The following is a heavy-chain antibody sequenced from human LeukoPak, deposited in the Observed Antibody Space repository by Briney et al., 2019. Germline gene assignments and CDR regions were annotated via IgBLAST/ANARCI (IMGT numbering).Heavy chain of an antibody. CDR1: GGSISSGDYY. V-gene: IGHV4-30-4*08. CDR3: ASITGGYIDY. CDR2: IYYSGST. D-gene: IGHD2-8*02. J-gene: IGHJ4*02. Sequence: SETLSLTCTVSGGSISSGDYYWSWIRQPPGKGLEWIGYIYYSGSTYYNPSLKSRVTISVDTSRNQFSLKLSSVTAADTDVYYCASITGGYIDYWGQGTLVTVSS.